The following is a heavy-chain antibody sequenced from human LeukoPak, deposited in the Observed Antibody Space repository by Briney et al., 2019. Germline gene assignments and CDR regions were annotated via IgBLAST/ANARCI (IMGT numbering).Heavy chain of an antibody. J-gene: IGHJ6*02. V-gene: IGHV1-2*04. CDR2: INPNSGGT. D-gene: IGHD3-3*01. CDR3: AADGIYYDFWSGYSTDYYYGMDV. CDR1: GYTFTGYY. Sequence: ASVKVSCKASGYTFTGYYLHWVRQAPGQGLEWMGWINPNSGGTNYAQNFQGWVTMTRDTSISTAYMELSSLRSEDTAVYYCAADGIYYDFWSGYSTDYYYGMDVWGQGTTVTVSS.